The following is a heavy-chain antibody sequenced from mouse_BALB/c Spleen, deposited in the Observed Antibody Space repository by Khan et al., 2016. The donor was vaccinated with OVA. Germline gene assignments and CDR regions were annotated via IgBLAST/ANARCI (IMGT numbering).Heavy chain of an antibody. CDR1: GFSFTNYG. V-gene: IGHV2-5*01. CDR3: AKNQAGYAMDY. J-gene: IGHJ4*01. Sequence: QVQLKESGPGLVQPSQSLSITCTVSGFSFTNYGVHWVRQSPGKGLEWLGVIWRGGSTDYNADFMSRLYITKDNSKSQVFFKMNSLQVDDNAIYYCAKNQAGYAMDYWGQGTSVTVSS. CDR2: IWRGGST.